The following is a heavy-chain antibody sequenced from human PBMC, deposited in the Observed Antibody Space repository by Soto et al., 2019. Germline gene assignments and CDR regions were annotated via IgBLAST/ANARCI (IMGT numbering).Heavy chain of an antibody. CDR3: ARDKITGLFDY. CDR1: GGSISSVDHF. D-gene: IGHD2-8*02. Sequence: PSETLSLTCTVSGGSISSVDHFWGWIRQSPGQGLEWIGSIYYSGSTYYNPSLQSRVTISVDRSKNQFSLKLSSVTAADTAVYYCARDKITGLFDYWGQGTVVTVSS. CDR2: IYYSGST. V-gene: IGHV4-39*07. J-gene: IGHJ4*02.